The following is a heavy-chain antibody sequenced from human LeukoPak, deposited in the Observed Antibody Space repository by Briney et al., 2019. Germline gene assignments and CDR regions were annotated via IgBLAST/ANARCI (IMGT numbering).Heavy chain of an antibody. J-gene: IGHJ4*02. CDR2: IYTSGST. CDR3: ARVHDSWSGGSYYFDY. CDR1: GGSISSGSYY. D-gene: IGHD3-3*01. Sequence: KTSETLSLTCTVSGGSISSGSYYWSWIRQPAGKGLEWIGRIYTSGSTNYNPSLKSRVTISVDTSKNQFSLKLSSVTAADTAVYYCARVHDSWSGGSYYFDYWGQGTLVTVSS. V-gene: IGHV4-61*02.